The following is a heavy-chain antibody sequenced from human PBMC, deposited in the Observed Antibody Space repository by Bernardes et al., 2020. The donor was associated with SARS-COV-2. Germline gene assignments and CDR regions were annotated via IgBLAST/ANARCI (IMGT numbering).Heavy chain of an antibody. V-gene: IGHV4-39*01. Sequence: SEILSLTCSVSAGSIRSSSSWWGWIRQPPGKGLEWTGSTYFSRSTNYNPSPMSPVTISVDTSKGQFSLKLSSVTAAHTAVYYCARVDFGDESVYYFDQWGPGTLVTVSS. D-gene: IGHD3-16*01. CDR1: AGSIRSSSSW. CDR2: TYFSRST. J-gene: IGHJ4*02. CDR3: ARVDFGDESVYYFDQ.